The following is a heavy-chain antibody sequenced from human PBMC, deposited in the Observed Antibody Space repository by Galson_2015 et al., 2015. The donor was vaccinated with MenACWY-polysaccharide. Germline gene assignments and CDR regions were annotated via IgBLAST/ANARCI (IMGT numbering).Heavy chain of an antibody. V-gene: IGHV4-59*01. CDR3: ARVTSVIRGVISN. D-gene: IGHD3-10*01. Sequence: LSLTCAVSGDSLSASYLSWVRQPPGQGLEWVGSIYNSGRTNYNPSLERRVTISVDTSKNQFSLKLNSVTAADTAVYYCARVTSVIRGVISNWGQGTLVTVSS. CDR1: GDSLSASY. J-gene: IGHJ4*02. CDR2: IYNSGRT.